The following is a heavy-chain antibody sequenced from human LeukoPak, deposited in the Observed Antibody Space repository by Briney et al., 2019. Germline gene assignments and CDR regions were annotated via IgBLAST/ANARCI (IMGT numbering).Heavy chain of an antibody. CDR1: GFTISSYA. CDR3: AKDKEEVRGVFRVIGYFDY. Sequence: PGGSLRLSCAASGFTISSYAMSWVRQAPGKGLEWVSAISGSGGSTYYADSVKGRFTISRDNSKNTLYLQMNSLRAEDTAVYYCAKDKEEVRGVFRVIGYFDYWGQGTLVTVSS. V-gene: IGHV3-23*01. J-gene: IGHJ4*02. CDR2: ISGSGGST. D-gene: IGHD3-10*01.